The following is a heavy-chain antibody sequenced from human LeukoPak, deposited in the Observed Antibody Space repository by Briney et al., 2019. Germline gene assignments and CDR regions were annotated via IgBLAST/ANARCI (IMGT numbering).Heavy chain of an antibody. Sequence: PGGSLRLSCAASGCTFSNAWMSWVRQAPGKGLEWVGRIKSKTDGGTTDYAAPVKGRFTISRDDSKNTLYLQMNSLKTEDTAVYYCTTEVIERYSYGLSHFDYWGQGTLVTVSS. V-gene: IGHV3-15*01. CDR2: IKSKTDGGTT. CDR1: GCTFSNAW. D-gene: IGHD5-18*01. J-gene: IGHJ4*02. CDR3: TTEVIERYSYGLSHFDY.